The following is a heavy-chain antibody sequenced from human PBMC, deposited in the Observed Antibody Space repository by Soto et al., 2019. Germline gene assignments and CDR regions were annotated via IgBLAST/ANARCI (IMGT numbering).Heavy chain of an antibody. CDR1: GGTFSSYA. Sequence: GASVKVSCKASGGTFSSYAISWVRQAPGQGLEWMGGIIPIFGTANYAQKFQGRVTITADESTSTAYMELSSLRSEDTAVYYCARDKGTSGSYYNWFDPWGQGTLVTVSS. J-gene: IGHJ5*02. D-gene: IGHD3-10*01. CDR2: IIPIFGTA. V-gene: IGHV1-69*13. CDR3: ARDKGTSGSYYNWFDP.